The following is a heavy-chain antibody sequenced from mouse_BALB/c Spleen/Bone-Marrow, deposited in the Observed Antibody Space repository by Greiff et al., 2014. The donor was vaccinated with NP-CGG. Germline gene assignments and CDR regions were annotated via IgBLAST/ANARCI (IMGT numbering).Heavy chain of an antibody. CDR1: GYAFSSYW. CDR2: IYPGDGDT. CDR3: AKSGYGSFDY. Sequence: QVQLQQSGAELVRPGSSVKISCKASGYAFSSYWVNWVRQRPGQGLEWIGQIYPGDGDTNYNGKFKDKATLTADKSSSTAYMQLSSLTSEASAVYFCAKSGYGSFDYWGQGITLTVSS. D-gene: IGHD1-1*01. J-gene: IGHJ2*01. V-gene: IGHV1-80*01.